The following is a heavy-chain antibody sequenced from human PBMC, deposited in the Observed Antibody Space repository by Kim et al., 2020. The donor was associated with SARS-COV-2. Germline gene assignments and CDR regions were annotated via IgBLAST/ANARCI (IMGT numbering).Heavy chain of an antibody. V-gene: IGHV3-33*01. J-gene: IGHJ4*03. CDR3: AREGNYYDSSGNIYC. D-gene: IGHD3-22*01. CDR2: IWYDGSNK. CDR1: GFTFSSYG. Sequence: GGSLRLSCAASGFTFSSYGMHWVRQAPGKGLEWVAVIWYDGSNKYYADSVKGRFTISRDNSKNTLYLQMNSLRAEDTAVYYCAREGNYYDSSGNIYCWGHRTLGTVSS.